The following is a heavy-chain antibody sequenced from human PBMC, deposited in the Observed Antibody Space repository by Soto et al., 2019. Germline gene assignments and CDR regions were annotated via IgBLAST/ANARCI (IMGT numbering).Heavy chain of an antibody. CDR3: ARTYSSSWSPFEY. V-gene: IGHV4-34*01. Sequence: QVQLQQWGAGLLKPSETLSLTCAVYGGSFSGYYWSWIRQPPGKGLEWIGEINHSGSTNYNPSLKRRVTVSVATSKNQFSMKLSSVSAAVTAVDYCARTYSSSWSPFEYWGQGTLVTVSS. J-gene: IGHJ4*02. CDR2: INHSGST. D-gene: IGHD6-13*01. CDR1: GGSFSGYY.